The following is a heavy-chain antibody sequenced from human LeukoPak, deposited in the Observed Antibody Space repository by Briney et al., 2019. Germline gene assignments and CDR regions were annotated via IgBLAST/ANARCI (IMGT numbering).Heavy chain of an antibody. D-gene: IGHD5-12*01. V-gene: IGHV4-59*01. CDR1: GGSISSYY. Sequence: SETLSLTCTVSGGSISSYYWSWIRQPPGKGLEWIGYIYYSGSTNYNPSLKSRVTISVDTSKNQFSLKLSSVTAADTAVYYCARDANRGYSGCDGGYFDYWGQGTLVTVSS. J-gene: IGHJ4*02. CDR3: ARDANRGYSGCDGGYFDY. CDR2: IYYSGST.